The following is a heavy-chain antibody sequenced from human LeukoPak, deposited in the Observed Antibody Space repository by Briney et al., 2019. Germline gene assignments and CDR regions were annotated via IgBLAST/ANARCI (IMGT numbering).Heavy chain of an antibody. CDR2: ISGSGGST. J-gene: IGHJ6*03. V-gene: IGHV3-23*01. CDR1: GFTFNSYW. CDR3: AKDRAGYYYYYMDV. Sequence: GGSLRLSCEASGFTFNSYWMTWVRQAPGKGLEWVSAISGSGGSTYYADSVKGRFTISRDNSKNTLYLQMNSLRAEDTAVYYCAKDRAGYYYYYMDVWGKGTTVTISS. D-gene: IGHD3-10*01.